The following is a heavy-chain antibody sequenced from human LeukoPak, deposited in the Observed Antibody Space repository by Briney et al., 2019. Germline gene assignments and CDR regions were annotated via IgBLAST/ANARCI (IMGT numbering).Heavy chain of an antibody. V-gene: IGHV1-69*02. J-gene: IGHJ4*02. CDR1: GGTFSSYT. Sequence: VASVKVSCKASGGTFSSYTISWVRQAPGQGLEWMGRIFPILGIANYAQKFQGRVTITADKSTSTAYMELSSLRSEDTAVYYCASGTGGMVYDYWGQGTLVTVSS. D-gene: IGHD3/OR15-3a*01. CDR2: IFPILGIA. CDR3: ASGTGGMVYDY.